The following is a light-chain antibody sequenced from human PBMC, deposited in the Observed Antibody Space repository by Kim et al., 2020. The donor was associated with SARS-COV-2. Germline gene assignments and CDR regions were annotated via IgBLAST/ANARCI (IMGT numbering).Light chain of an antibody. Sequence: PGERAPFSGRSSQSVSSYLAWYQQKPGQAPRLLIYDASNRATGIPARFSGSGSGTDFTLTISSLEPEDFAVYYCQQRSNWPPGITFGGGTKVDIK. CDR1: QSVSSY. CDR2: DAS. V-gene: IGKV3-11*01. CDR3: QQRSNWPPGIT. J-gene: IGKJ4*01.